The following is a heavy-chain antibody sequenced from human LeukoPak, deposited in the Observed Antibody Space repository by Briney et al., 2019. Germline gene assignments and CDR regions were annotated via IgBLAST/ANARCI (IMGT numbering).Heavy chain of an antibody. CDR3: ARDGQGGGYDFSLRREYDGIGELVGFDY. Sequence: GSSVKVSCKASGGTFSSYAISWVRQAPGQGLEWMGRIIPILGIANYAQKFQGRVTITADKSTSTAYMELSSLRSEDTAVYYCARDGQGGGYDFSLRREYDGIGELVGFDYWGQGTLVTVSS. CDR1: GGTFSSYA. D-gene: IGHD3-3*01. V-gene: IGHV1-69*04. CDR2: IIPILGIA. J-gene: IGHJ4*02.